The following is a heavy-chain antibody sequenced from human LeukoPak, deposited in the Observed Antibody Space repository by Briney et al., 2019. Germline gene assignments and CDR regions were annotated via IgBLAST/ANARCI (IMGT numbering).Heavy chain of an antibody. CDR1: GGSISSSSYY. J-gene: IGHJ4*02. CDR2: IYYSGST. Sequence: RSSETLSLTCTVSGGSISSSSYYWGWIRQPPGKGLEWIGSIYYSGSTYYNPSLKSRVTISVDTSKNQFSLKLSSVTAADTAVYYCARLQWFGELSDYWGQGTLVTVSS. V-gene: IGHV4-39*01. D-gene: IGHD3-10*01. CDR3: ARLQWFGELSDY.